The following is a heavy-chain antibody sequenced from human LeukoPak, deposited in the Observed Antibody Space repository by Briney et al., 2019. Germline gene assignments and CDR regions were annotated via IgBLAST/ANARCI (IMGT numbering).Heavy chain of an antibody. Sequence: PSETLSLTCTVSGGSISSYYWSWIRQPPGKGLEWIGYIYYSGSTNYNPSLKSRVTISVDTSKNQFSLKLSSVTAADTAVYYCARAAMVHPHQPYYYYYMDVWGKGTTVTVSS. J-gene: IGHJ6*03. CDR1: GGSISSYY. CDR2: IYYSGST. D-gene: IGHD5-18*01. V-gene: IGHV4-59*01. CDR3: ARAAMVHPHQPYYYYYMDV.